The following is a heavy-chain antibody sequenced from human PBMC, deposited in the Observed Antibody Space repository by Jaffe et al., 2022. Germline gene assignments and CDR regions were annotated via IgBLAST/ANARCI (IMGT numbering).Heavy chain of an antibody. D-gene: IGHD2-15*01. CDR3: ARVPRSSGGRKGFDY. Sequence: QVQLQQWGAGLLKPSETLSLTCAVYGGSFSGYYWSWIRQPPGKGLEWIGEINHSGSTNYNPSLKSRVTISVDTSKNQFSLKLSSVTAADTAVYYCARVPRSSGGRKGFDYWGQGTLVTVSS. J-gene: IGHJ4*02. V-gene: IGHV4-34*01. CDR1: GGSFSGYY. CDR2: INHSGST.